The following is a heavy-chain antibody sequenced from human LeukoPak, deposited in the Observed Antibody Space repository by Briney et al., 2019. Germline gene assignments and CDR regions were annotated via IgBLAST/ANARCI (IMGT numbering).Heavy chain of an antibody. CDR3: ARDMGVALYSSSWSAS. CDR1: GSTFSSYS. V-gene: IGHV3-21*01. Sequence: GGSLRLSCAASGSTFSSYSMNWVRQAPGKGLEWVSSISSSSSYIYYADSVKGRFTISRDNAKNSLYLQMNSLRAEDTAVYYCARDMGVALYSSSWSASWGQGTLVTVSS. J-gene: IGHJ4*02. CDR2: ISSSSSYI. D-gene: IGHD6-13*01.